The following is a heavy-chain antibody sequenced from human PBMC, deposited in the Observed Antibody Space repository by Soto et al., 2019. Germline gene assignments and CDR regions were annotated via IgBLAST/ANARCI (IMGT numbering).Heavy chain of an antibody. Sequence: EVQLLESGGGLVQPGGSLRLSCVASGFTFSTYTMSWVRQAPGKGLEWVSVISGSGGSSGPSYADSVQGRFSISRDNTRNTLYLQMNSLRGEDTAMYYCAKARCSTANCYVPEYWGQGPRVTVSS. CDR2: ISGSGGSSGP. CDR3: AKARCSTANCYVPEY. J-gene: IGHJ4*02. V-gene: IGHV3-23*01. CDR1: GFTFSTYT. D-gene: IGHD2-2*01.